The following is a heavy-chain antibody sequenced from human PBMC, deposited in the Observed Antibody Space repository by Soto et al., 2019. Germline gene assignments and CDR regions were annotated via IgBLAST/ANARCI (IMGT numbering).Heavy chain of an antibody. CDR2: ISSSSSYI. CDR1: GFTFSSYS. J-gene: IGHJ4*02. Sequence: PGGSLRLSCAASGFTFSSYSMNWVRQAPGKGLEWVSSISSSSSYIYYADSVKGRFTISRDNAKNSLYLQMNSLRAEDTAVYYYARATTINSSSSGVDYWGQGTLVTVSS. CDR3: ARATTINSSSSGVDY. V-gene: IGHV3-21*01. D-gene: IGHD6-6*01.